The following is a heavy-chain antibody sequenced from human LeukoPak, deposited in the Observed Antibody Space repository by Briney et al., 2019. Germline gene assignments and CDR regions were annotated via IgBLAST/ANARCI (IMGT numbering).Heavy chain of an antibody. J-gene: IGHJ4*02. CDR3: ARLEYTVDY. Sequence: SETLSLTCTVSGGSISSSSYYWGWIRQPPGKGLEWIGSIYYSGSTYYNPSLKSRVTMSVDTSKNQFSLKLSSVTAADTAVYYCARLEYTVDYWGQGTLVTVSS. CDR1: GGSISSSSYY. CDR2: IYYSGST. D-gene: IGHD6-6*01. V-gene: IGHV4-39*01.